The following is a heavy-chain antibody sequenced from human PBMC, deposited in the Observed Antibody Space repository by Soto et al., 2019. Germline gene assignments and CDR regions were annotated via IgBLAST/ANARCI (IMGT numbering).Heavy chain of an antibody. Sequence: PGGSLRLSCAASGFTFSDSAMHWVRQASGKGLEWVGRIRSKGNSYATAYAASVRDRFTISRDDSKNTAYLQMNSLKTEDTAVYYCTRPAAVGSNWFDPWGQGTLVTVSS. J-gene: IGHJ5*02. CDR1: GFTFSDSA. V-gene: IGHV3-73*01. CDR3: TRPAAVGSNWFDP. CDR2: IRSKGNSYAT. D-gene: IGHD6-19*01.